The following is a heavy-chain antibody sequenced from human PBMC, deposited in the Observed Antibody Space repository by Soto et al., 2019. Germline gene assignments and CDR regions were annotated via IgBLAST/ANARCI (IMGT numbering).Heavy chain of an antibody. D-gene: IGHD3-3*01. V-gene: IGHV3-7*03. CDR2: IKQDGSEK. CDR1: GLNFSSYG. J-gene: IGHJ6*02. CDR3: AREKYLGIFGVVPYYYYGMDV. Sequence: PGGSLSLSSAASGLNFSSYGMHWVRPAPGEGLEWVANIKQDGSEKYYVDSVKGRFTISRDNAKNSLYLQMNSLRAEDTAVYYCAREKYLGIFGVVPYYYYGMDVWGQGTTVTVSS.